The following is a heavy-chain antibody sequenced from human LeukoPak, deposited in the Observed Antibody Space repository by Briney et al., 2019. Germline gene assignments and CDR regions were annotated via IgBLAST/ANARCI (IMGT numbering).Heavy chain of an antibody. CDR2: IYYSGST. V-gene: IGHV4-39*01. Sequence: SETLSLTCTVSGGSISSSSYYWGWIRQPPGKGLEWIGSIYYSGSTYYNPSLKSRVTISVDTSKNQFSLKLSSVTAADTAVYYCARPPGVLLWFGESDGYWGQGTLVTVSS. CDR1: GGSISSSSYY. D-gene: IGHD3-10*01. J-gene: IGHJ4*02. CDR3: ARPPGVLLWFGESDGY.